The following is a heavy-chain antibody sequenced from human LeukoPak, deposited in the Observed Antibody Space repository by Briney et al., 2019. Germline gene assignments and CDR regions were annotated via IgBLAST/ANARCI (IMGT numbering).Heavy chain of an antibody. CDR2: INTNTGNP. D-gene: IGHD3-3*01. CDR1: GYTFTSYA. J-gene: IGHJ5*02. CDR3: ARAQSLMYDFWSGYSNWFDP. Sequence: ASVKVSCKASGYTFTSYAMNWVRQAPEQGLEWMGWINTNTGNPTYAQGFTGRFVFSLDTSVSTAYLQISSLKAEDTAVYYCARAQSLMYDFWSGYSNWFDPWGQGTLVTVSS. V-gene: IGHV7-4-1*02.